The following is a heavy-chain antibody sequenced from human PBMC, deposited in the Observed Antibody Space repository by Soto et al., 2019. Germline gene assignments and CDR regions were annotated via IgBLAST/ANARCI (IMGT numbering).Heavy chain of an antibody. CDR1: GFTFSSYS. D-gene: IGHD3-10*01. CDR2: ISSSSSTI. V-gene: IGHV3-48*01. J-gene: IGHJ4*02. Sequence: EVQLVESGGGLVQPGGSLRLSCAASGFTFSSYSMNWVRKAPGKGLEWVSSISSSSSTIYYADSVKGRFTICRDNAKNSLYLQMNSLRAEDTAVYYCARLLWFGEVSYYFDYWGQGTLVTVSS. CDR3: ARLLWFGEVSYYFDY.